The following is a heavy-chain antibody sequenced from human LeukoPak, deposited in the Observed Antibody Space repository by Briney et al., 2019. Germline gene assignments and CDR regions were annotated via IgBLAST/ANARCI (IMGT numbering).Heavy chain of an antibody. J-gene: IGHJ4*02. CDR2: IKQDGSEK. CDR1: GFTFSAYW. D-gene: IGHD3-10*01. Sequence: GGSLRLSCAASGFTFSAYWMTWVRQAPGKGLEWVANIKQDGSEKYYVDSVKGRFTISRDNAKNSLYLQMNSLRAEDTAVYYCARSYGSGSYYQRGTDYWGQGTLVTVSS. V-gene: IGHV3-7*01. CDR3: ARSYGSGSYYQRGTDY.